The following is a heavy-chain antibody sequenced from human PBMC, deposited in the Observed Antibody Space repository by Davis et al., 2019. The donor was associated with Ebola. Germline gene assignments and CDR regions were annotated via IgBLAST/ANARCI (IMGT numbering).Heavy chain of an antibody. Sequence: PSETLSLTCAVYGGSFSGYYWSWIRQHPGKGLEWIGYIYYSGSTYYNPSLKSRVTISVDTSKNQFSLKLSSVTAADTAVYYCATILMTTVVKGGYYGMDVWGQGTTVTVSS. CDR2: IYYSGST. CDR1: GGSFSGYY. J-gene: IGHJ6*02. D-gene: IGHD4-23*01. CDR3: ATILMTTVVKGGYYGMDV. V-gene: IGHV4-31*11.